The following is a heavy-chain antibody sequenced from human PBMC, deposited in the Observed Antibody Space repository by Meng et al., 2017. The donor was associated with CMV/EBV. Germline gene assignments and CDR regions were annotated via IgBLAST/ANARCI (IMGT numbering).Heavy chain of an antibody. J-gene: IGHJ4*02. CDR1: FPFSSFG. D-gene: IGHD3-22*01. V-gene: IGHV3-30*18. CDR3: AKSGYYYDSSGYYPDY. CDR2: ISYDGSNK. Sequence: FPFSSFGMHCVRRAPGKGLEWVAVISYDGSNKYYANSVKGRFTISRDNSKNTLYLQMNSLRAEDTAVYYCAKSGYYYDSSGYYPDYWGQGTLVTVSS.